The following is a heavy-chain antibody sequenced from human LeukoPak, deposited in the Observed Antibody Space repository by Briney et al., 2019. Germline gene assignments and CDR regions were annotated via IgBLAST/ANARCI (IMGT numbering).Heavy chain of an antibody. V-gene: IGHV3-23*01. CDR1: GFTFSSYA. CDR3: AKDLYNWNDWDAFDI. J-gene: IGHJ3*02. Sequence: PGGSLRLSCAASGFTFSSYAMSWVRQAPGKGLEWVSAISGSGCSTYYADSVKGRFTISRDNSKNTLYLQMNSLRAEDTAVYYCAKDLYNWNDWDAFDIWGQGTMVTVSS. D-gene: IGHD1-1*01. CDR2: ISGSGCST.